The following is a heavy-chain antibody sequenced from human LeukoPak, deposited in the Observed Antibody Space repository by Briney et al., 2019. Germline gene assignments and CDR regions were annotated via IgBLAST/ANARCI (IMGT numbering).Heavy chain of an antibody. V-gene: IGHV3-9*01. J-gene: IGHJ4*02. CDR3: AKDKDPTYSYYYDSSGYDY. D-gene: IGHD3-22*01. CDR1: GFTFSTYW. CDR2: ISWNSGSI. Sequence: GGSLRLSCAASGFTFSTYWMSWVRQAPGKGLEWVSGISWNSGSIGYADSVKGRFTISRDNAKNSLYLQMNSLRAEDTALYYCAKDKDPTYSYYYDSSGYDYWGQGTLVTVSS.